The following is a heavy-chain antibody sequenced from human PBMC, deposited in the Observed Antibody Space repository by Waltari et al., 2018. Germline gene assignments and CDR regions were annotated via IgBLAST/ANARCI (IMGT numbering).Heavy chain of an antibody. CDR3: ATITMVRGVIDY. J-gene: IGHJ4*02. CDR1: GYTFTGYY. D-gene: IGHD3-10*01. V-gene: IGHV1-2*02. Sequence: QVQLVQSGAEVKKPGASVKVSCTAYGYTFTGYYLHSVRQAPGQGLEWMGWRNPNSGGTNYAQKFQGRVTMTRDTSISTAYMELSRLRSDDTAVYYCATITMVRGVIDYWGQGTLVTVSS. CDR2: RNPNSGGT.